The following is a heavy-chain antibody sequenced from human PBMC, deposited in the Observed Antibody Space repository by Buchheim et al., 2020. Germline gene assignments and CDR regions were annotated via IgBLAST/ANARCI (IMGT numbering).Heavy chain of an antibody. D-gene: IGHD5-24*01. CDR2: IIGTSGNI. J-gene: IGHJ4*02. CDR1: GFTFSSYR. V-gene: IGHV3-23*04. Sequence: EVQLVESGGGLVQPGGSLRLSCAASGFTFSSYRLRWVRQAPGRGLEWVSGIIGTSGNIYYTNSVQGRFTFSRDISKNTVYLQMNSLRAEDTAVYYCTRWDGWADYWGQGTL. CDR3: TRWDGWADY.